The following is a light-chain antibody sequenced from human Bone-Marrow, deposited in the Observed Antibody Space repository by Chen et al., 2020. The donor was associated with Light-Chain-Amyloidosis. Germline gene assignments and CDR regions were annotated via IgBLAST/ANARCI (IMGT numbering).Light chain of an antibody. CDR1: DLPTKY. J-gene: IGLJ2*01. CDR3: QSADSSGTYEVI. CDR2: RYT. Sequence: SYELTQPPSVSVSPGQTARITCSGDDLPTKYAYWYQQKQGQAPVLVIHRYTERPSGISERFSGSSSGTTATLTISGVQAEDEADYHCQSADSSGTYEVIFGGGTKLTVL. V-gene: IGLV3-25*03.